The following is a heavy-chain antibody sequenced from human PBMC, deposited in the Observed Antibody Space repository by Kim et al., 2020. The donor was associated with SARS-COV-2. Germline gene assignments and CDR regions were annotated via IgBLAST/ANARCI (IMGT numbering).Heavy chain of an antibody. CDR2: IIPIFGTA. Sequence: SVKVSCKASGGTFSSYAISWVRQAPGQGLEWMGGIIPIFGTANYAQKFQGRVTITADESTSTAYMELSSLRSEDTAVYYCAMLHXXSSWLRSDYWGQGTXVTVSS. J-gene: IGHJ4*02. CDR1: GGTFSSYA. V-gene: IGHV1-69*13. D-gene: IGHD6-13*01. CDR3: AMLHXXSSWLRSDY.